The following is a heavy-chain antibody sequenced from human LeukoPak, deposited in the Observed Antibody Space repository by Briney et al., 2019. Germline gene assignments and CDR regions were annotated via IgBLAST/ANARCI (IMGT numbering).Heavy chain of an antibody. D-gene: IGHD3-10*02. CDR3: ARFTRFPVRFDY. V-gene: IGHV4-59*01. J-gene: IGHJ4*02. CDR1: GGSMNRLH. CDR2: IYCSGGT. Sequence: SETLSLTCTVAGGSMNRLHWSWIRQPPGEGLEWIGDIYCSGGTNDNRSRQSRVTISADTSKNQLPLKLSSVTAADTAVCYCARFTRFPVRFDYWGQGPLVTVSS.